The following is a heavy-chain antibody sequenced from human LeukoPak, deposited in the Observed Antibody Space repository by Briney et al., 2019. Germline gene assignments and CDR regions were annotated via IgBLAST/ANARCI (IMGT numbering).Heavy chain of an antibody. Sequence: GESLXISCKGSGYSFTSYWISWVRQMPXKGVEWMGRIDPGDSDSYTNYNPSFHGHVTISADKSITTAYMQWNSLEASDTGIYYCARLVYHGDYVDYWGQGTLVTVSS. V-gene: IGHV5-10-1*01. CDR1: GYSFTSYW. D-gene: IGHD4-17*01. CDR2: IDPGDSDSYT. CDR3: ARLVYHGDYVDY. J-gene: IGHJ4*02.